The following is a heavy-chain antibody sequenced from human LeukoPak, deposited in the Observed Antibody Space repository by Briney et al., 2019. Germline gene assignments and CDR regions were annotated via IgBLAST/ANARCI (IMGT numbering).Heavy chain of an antibody. Sequence: KPSETLSLTCTVSGGSISSSSNYWGWIRQPPGKGLEWIGSIYYSGSTHHNPSLKSRVTILADTSKNQFSLKLSSVTAADTAVYYCALRRDGYSRYFDLWGRGTLVTVSS. CDR3: ALRRDGYSRYFDL. J-gene: IGHJ2*01. D-gene: IGHD5-24*01. CDR1: GGSISSSSNY. V-gene: IGHV4-39*01. CDR2: IYYSGST.